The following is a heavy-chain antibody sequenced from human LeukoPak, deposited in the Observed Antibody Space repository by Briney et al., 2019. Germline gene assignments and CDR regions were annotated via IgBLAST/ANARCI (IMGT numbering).Heavy chain of an antibody. CDR2: IIPIFGTA. CDR1: GYIFTGYY. CDR3: ARDYGGNDAFDI. V-gene: IGHV1-69*06. D-gene: IGHD4-23*01. Sequence: SVKVSRKASGYIFTGYYLHWVRQAPGQGLEWMGGIIPIFGTANYAQKFQGRVTITADKSTSTAYMELSSLRSEDTAVYYCARDYGGNDAFDIWGQGTMVTVSS. J-gene: IGHJ3*02.